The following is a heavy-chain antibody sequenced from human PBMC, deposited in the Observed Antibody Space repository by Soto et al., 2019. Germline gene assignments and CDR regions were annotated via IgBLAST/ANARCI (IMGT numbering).Heavy chain of an antibody. J-gene: IGHJ4*02. CDR1: GASVSNGDYY. CDR2: IHYSGRP. Sequence: SETLSLTCSVSGASVSNGDYYWTWVRQRPGRGLEWIGLIHYSGRPLYTPSLRSRVTISVDTSKNRFSLNVKSGTAADTAVYFCERTTAGNSRHYIDYWGQGSLVTVSS. CDR3: ERTTAGNSRHYIDY. D-gene: IGHD6-13*01. V-gene: IGHV4-30-4*03.